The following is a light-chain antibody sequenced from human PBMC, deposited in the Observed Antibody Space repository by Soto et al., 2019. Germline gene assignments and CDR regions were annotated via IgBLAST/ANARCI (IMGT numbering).Light chain of an antibody. CDR3: TSYAGGNNV. J-gene: IGLJ1*01. Sequence: QSALTQPPSASGSPGQSVTISCTGTSSDVGGYNYVSWYQQNPGKVPKLMIYEVNKRPSGVPDRFSGSKSDNTASLTVSGLQAEDEADYYCTSYAGGNNVFGTGIKLTVL. CDR1: SSDVGGYNY. V-gene: IGLV2-8*01. CDR2: EVN.